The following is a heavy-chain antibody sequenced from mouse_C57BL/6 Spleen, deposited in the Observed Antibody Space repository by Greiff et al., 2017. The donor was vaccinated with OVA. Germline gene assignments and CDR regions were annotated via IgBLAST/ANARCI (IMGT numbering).Heavy chain of an antibody. J-gene: IGHJ2*01. D-gene: IGHD1-1*01. V-gene: IGHV1-82*01. Sequence: VQLQHSGPELVKPGASVKISCKASGYAFSSSWMNWVKQRPGKGLEWIGRIYPGDGDTNYNGKFKGKATLTADKSSSTAYMQLSSLTSEDSAVYFCARAYYYGSSPFDYWGQGTTLTVSS. CDR1: GYAFSSSW. CDR3: ARAYYYGSSPFDY. CDR2: IYPGDGDT.